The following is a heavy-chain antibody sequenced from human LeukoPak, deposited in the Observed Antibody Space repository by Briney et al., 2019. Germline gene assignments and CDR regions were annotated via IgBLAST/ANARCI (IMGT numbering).Heavy chain of an antibody. Sequence: GGSLRLSCAASGFTFSRYSMNWVRQAPGKGLEWVSSISSSSSYIYYADSVKGRFTISRDNAKNSLYLQMNSLRAEDTAVYYCARYPIKPTTIPCDYWGQGTLVTVSS. J-gene: IGHJ4*02. D-gene: IGHD1-26*01. CDR3: ARYPIKPTTIPCDY. V-gene: IGHV3-21*01. CDR1: GFTFSRYS. CDR2: ISSSSSYI.